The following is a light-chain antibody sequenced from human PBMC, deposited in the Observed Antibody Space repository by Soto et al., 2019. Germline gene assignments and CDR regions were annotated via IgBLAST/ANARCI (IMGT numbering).Light chain of an antibody. CDR2: GAS. CDR1: QSVSSNY. CDR3: QQYVSSLYT. V-gene: IGKV3-20*01. Sequence: EIVLTQSPGTLSLSPGERATLSCRASQSVSSNYLSWYQHKPGQAPRLLIYGASTRAIGIPDRFSGSGSGTDFTLTISRLEPEDFAVYYCQQYVSSLYTFGQGTKLEI. J-gene: IGKJ2*01.